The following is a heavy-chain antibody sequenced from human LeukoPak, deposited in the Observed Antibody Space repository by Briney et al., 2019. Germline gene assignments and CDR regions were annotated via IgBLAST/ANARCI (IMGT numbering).Heavy chain of an antibody. CDR3: ARSLALYGSGSFFDC. CDR1: GFTFSRYW. CDR2: ISPDGSTT. V-gene: IGHV3-74*01. J-gene: IGHJ4*02. D-gene: IGHD3-10*01. Sequence: GGSLSLSCAASGFTFSRYWMHWVRQAPRKGLIWVSRISPDGSTTFYADSVKGRFTISRDKAKNTVYLQMNSLRAEDTAVYYCARSLALYGSGSFFDCWGQGTLVTVSS.